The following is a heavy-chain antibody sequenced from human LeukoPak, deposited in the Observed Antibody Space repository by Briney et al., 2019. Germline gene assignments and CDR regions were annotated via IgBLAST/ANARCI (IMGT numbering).Heavy chain of an antibody. CDR2: ISGSSSYI. CDR1: GFTFSSYS. V-gene: IGHV3-21*01. CDR3: AREDGYCSGGNCYSYFVS. Sequence: GGSLRLSCAASGFTFSSYSMNWVRQAPGKGLEWVSSISGSSSYIYYADSVKGRFTITRDNARNSLFLQMNSLRAEDTAVYYCAREDGYCSGGNCYSYFVSWGQGTLVTVSS. J-gene: IGHJ4*02. D-gene: IGHD2-15*01.